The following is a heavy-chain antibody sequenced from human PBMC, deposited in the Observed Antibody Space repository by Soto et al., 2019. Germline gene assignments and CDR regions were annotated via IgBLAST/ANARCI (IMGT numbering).Heavy chain of an antibody. CDR2: IYYSGST. CDR1: GGSISSHY. CDR3: ARWAYGVPASNWFDP. V-gene: IGHV4-59*11. J-gene: IGHJ5*02. Sequence: SETLSLTCTVSGGSISSHYWSWIRQPPGKGLEWIGYIYYSGSTNYNPSLKSRVTISVDTSKNQFSLKLSSVTAADTAVYYCARWAYGVPASNWFDPWGQGTLVTV. D-gene: IGHD4-17*01.